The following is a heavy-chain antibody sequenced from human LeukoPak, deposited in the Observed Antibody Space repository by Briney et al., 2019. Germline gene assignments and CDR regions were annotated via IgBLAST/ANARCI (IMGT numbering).Heavy chain of an antibody. CDR1: GYTFTSYY. D-gene: IGHD2-15*01. CDR2: INPNSGGT. CDR3: ARDSGRREDY. J-gene: IGHJ4*02. V-gene: IGHV1-2*02. Sequence: ASVKVSCKASGYTFTSYYMHWVRQAPGQGLEWMGWINPNSGGTNYAQKFQGRVTMTRDTSISTAYMELSSLRAEDTAVYYCARDSGRREDYWGQGALVTVSS.